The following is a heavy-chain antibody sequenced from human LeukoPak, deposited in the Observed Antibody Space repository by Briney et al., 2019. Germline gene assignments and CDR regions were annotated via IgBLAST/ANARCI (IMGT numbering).Heavy chain of an antibody. CDR2: ISGSGVTT. J-gene: IGHJ4*02. D-gene: IGHD1-1*01. CDR1: GFSFSTYA. CDR3: AKGDSGILRRYHFDY. V-gene: IGHV3-23*01. Sequence: GGSLRLSCAASGFSFSTYAMGWVRQAPGKGLEWVSVISGSGVTTYHADSVNGRFTVSRDNSKSTLYLQTNSLRAGDTAVYYCAKGDSGILRRYHFDYWGQGTLVTVSS.